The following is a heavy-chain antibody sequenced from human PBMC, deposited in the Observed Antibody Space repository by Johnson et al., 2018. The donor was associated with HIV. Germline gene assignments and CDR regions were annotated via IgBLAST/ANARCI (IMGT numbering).Heavy chain of an antibody. CDR1: GFTFSSYG. V-gene: IGHV3-33*06. Sequence: QVQLVESGGGVVQPGRSLRLSYAASGFTFSSYGMHWVRQAPGKGLEWVAVIWYDGSNKYYADSVKGRFTISRDNSKNTLYLQMNSLRAEDTAVYYCAKCFWGSSLIDVFDMWGQGTMVTVSS. CDR2: IWYDGSNK. J-gene: IGHJ3*02. D-gene: IGHD6-13*01. CDR3: AKCFWGSSLIDVFDM.